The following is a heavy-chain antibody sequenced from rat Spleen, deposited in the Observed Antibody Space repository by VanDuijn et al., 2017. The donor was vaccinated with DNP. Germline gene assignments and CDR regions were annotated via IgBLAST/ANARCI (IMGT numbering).Heavy chain of an antibody. CDR2: IIYDGTTT. J-gene: IGHJ2*01. CDR3: ATQDGSSGFDY. Sequence: EVQLVESGGGLVQPGNSLKLSCTDSGFTFSDYAMAWVRQSPKKVLEWVATIIYDGTTTYYRDSVKGRFTISRDNAKNTLFLQMDSLRSEDTATYYCATQDGSSGFDYWGQGVMVTVSS. CDR1: GFTFSDYA. V-gene: IGHV5S10*01. D-gene: IGHD5-1*01.